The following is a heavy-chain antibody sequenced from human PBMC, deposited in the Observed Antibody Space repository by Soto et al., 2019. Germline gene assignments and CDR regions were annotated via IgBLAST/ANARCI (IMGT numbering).Heavy chain of an antibody. V-gene: IGHV3-48*01. J-gene: IGHJ4*02. CDR3: ARVVRYPPRFDY. CDR1: GFTFSSYS. Sequence: EVQLVESGGGLVQPGGSLRLSCAASGFTFSSYSMNWVRQAPGKGLEWVSYISSSSSTIYYADSVKGRFTTSRDNAKNSQYLKIHRLRAEDTVVYYCARVVRYPPRFDYWGQGTLVTVSS. CDR2: ISSSSSTI. D-gene: IGHD3-9*01.